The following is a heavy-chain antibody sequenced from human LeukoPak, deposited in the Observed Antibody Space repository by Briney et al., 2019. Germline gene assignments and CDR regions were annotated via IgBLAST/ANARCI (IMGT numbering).Heavy chain of an antibody. CDR3: ARESNWNHDHFDY. CDR2: ISYDGSNK. J-gene: IGHJ4*02. Sequence: GGSLRLSCAASGFTFSNAWMSWVRQAPGKGLEWVAVISYDGSNKYYADSVKGRFTISRDNSKNTLYLQMNSLRAEDTAVYYCARESNWNHDHFDYWGQGTLVTVSS. V-gene: IGHV3-30-3*01. CDR1: GFTFSNAW. D-gene: IGHD1-14*01.